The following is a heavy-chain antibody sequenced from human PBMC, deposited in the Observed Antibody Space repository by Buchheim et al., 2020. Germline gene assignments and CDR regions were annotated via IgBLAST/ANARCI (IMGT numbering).Heavy chain of an antibody. Sequence: EVQLLESGGGLVQPGGSLRLSCAASGFTFSSYAMSWVRQAPGKGLEWVSAISGSGGSTYYADSVKGRFTISRDTSKNTLSLQMNSLRAEDTAVYYCAKAPGDVVVPAAIGILGFDYWGQGTL. J-gene: IGHJ4*02. V-gene: IGHV3-23*01. CDR2: ISGSGGST. CDR1: GFTFSSYA. D-gene: IGHD2-2*01. CDR3: AKAPGDVVVPAAIGILGFDY.